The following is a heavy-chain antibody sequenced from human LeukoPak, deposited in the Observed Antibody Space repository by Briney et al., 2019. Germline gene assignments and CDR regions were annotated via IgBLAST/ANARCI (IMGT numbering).Heavy chain of an antibody. V-gene: IGHV3-66*01. J-gene: IGHJ4*02. D-gene: IGHD6-13*01. Sequence: GGSLRLSCAASGFTVSSNYMSWVRQAPGKGLEWVSVIYSGGSTYYADSVKGRFTISRDNSKNTLYLQMNSLRAEDTAVYYCAKDVGARSWYRGNFDYWGQGTLVTVSS. CDR3: AKDVGARSWYRGNFDY. CDR2: IYSGGST. CDR1: GFTVSSNY.